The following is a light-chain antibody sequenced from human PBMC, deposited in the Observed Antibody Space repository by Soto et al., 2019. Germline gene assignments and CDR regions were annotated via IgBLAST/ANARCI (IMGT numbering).Light chain of an antibody. V-gene: IGKV1-27*01. CDR2: AAS. Sequence: DIQMTQSPTSLSASVGDRVSITCLASQDMRHFVAWYQQKPGKAPKLLIYAASTLQSGVPSRFSGSGSGTDFTLTINSLQPEDVATYSCQKYSSVPVFGPGTKVEIK. J-gene: IGKJ3*01. CDR3: QKYSSVPV. CDR1: QDMRHF.